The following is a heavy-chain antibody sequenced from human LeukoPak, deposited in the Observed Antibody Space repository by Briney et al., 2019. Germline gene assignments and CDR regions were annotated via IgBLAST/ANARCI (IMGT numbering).Heavy chain of an antibody. CDR3: ANAGYTSVRYYFDY. D-gene: IGHD6-19*01. V-gene: IGHV3-30-3*01. CDR2: LSSDGSNK. Sequence: GRSLRLSCAASGFTFSRYSMHWVRQAPGKGLEWVSFLSSDGSNKYYADSVKGRFIISRDNSKNTLYLQMNSLRAEDTAVYYCANAGYTSVRYYFDYWGQGTLVTVSS. J-gene: IGHJ4*02. CDR1: GFTFSRYS.